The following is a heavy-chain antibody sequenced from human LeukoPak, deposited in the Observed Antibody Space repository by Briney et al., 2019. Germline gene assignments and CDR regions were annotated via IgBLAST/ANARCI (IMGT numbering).Heavy chain of an antibody. J-gene: IGHJ5*02. V-gene: IGHV1-46*01. CDR1: GYTFTSYY. CDR3: ARAPAAQNWFDP. Sequence: GASVKVSCKASGYTFTSYYMHWVRQAPGQGLEWMGIINPSGGSTSYAQKFQGRVTMTSDTSTSTVYMELSSLRSEDTAVYYCARAPAAQNWFDPWGQGTLVTVSS. D-gene: IGHD2-2*01. CDR2: INPSGGST.